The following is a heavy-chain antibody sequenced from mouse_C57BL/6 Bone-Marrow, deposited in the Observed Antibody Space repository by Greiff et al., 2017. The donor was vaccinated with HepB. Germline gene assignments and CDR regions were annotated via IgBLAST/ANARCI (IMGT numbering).Heavy chain of an antibody. CDR3: ARDVGWLLGFFAY. J-gene: IGHJ3*01. CDR2: IYPGSGNT. D-gene: IGHD2-3*01. V-gene: IGHV1-76*01. Sequence: VQLQESGAELVRPGASVKLSCKASGYTFTDYYINWVKQRPGQGLEWIARIYPGSGNTYYNEKFKGKATLTAEKSSSTAYMQLSSLTSEDSAVYFCARDVGWLLGFFAYWGQGTLVTVSA. CDR1: GYTFTDYY.